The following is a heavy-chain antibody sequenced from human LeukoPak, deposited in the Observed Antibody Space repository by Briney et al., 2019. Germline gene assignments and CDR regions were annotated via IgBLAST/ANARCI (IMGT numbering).Heavy chain of an antibody. Sequence: PGGSLRLSCAASGFTFSSYAMSWVRQAPGKGLECISGFSGSGGSTYYADSVKGRFTISRDNSKNTLYLQMNSLRAEDTAVYYCAKALGTAMVRGVIDYWGQGTPVTVSS. CDR1: GFTFSSYA. D-gene: IGHD3-10*01. CDR3: AKALGTAMVRGVIDY. V-gene: IGHV3-23*01. CDR2: FSGSGGST. J-gene: IGHJ4*02.